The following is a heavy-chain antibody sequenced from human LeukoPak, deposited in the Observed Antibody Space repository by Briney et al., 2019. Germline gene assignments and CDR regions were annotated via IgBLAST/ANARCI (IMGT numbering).Heavy chain of an antibody. CDR3: ARAGYFDSSGHYSSFDY. CDR2: ITSSSSYI. CDR1: GFTFSSYG. J-gene: IGHJ4*02. Sequence: GSLRLSCAASGFTFSSYGMNWVRQAPGKGLEWVSSITSSSSYIYYADSVKGRFTISRDNAKNSLYLQMNSLRAEDTAVYYCARAGYFDSSGHYSSFDYWGQGTLVTVSS. D-gene: IGHD3-22*01. V-gene: IGHV3-21*01.